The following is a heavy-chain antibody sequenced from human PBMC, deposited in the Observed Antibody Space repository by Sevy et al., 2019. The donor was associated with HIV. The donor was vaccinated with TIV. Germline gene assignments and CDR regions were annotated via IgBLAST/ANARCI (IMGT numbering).Heavy chain of an antibody. V-gene: IGHV3-30-3*01. CDR3: AREYYDYVWGSYRYYYYGMDV. CDR1: GFTFSSYA. Sequence: GGSLRLSCAASGFTFSSYAMHWVRQAPGKGLEWVAVISYDGSNKYYADSVKGRFTISRDNSKNTLYLQMNSRRAEDTAVYYCAREYYDYVWGSYRYYYYGMDVWGQGTTVTVSS. D-gene: IGHD3-16*02. CDR2: ISYDGSNK. J-gene: IGHJ6*02.